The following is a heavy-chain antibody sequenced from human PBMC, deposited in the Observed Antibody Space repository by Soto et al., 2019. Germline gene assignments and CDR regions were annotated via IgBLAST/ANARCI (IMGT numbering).Heavy chain of an antibody. CDR1: GGSISSGGYY. D-gene: IGHD1-1*01. J-gene: IGHJ2*01. V-gene: IGHV4-31*03. Sequence: QVQLQESGPGLVKPSQTLSLTCTVSGGSISSGGYYWSWIRQHPGKSLEWIGYIYYSGSTYYNPSIKSRVTISVDTSKNQFSLKLSSVTAADTAVYYCARVYTAPWYFDLWGRGTLVTVSS. CDR3: ARVYTAPWYFDL. CDR2: IYYSGST.